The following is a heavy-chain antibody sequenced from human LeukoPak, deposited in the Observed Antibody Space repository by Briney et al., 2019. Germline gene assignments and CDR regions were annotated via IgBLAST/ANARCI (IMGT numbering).Heavy chain of an antibody. CDR2: ISYDGSNK. V-gene: IGHV3-30*03. CDR3: AREEKIVVVPAAHFDY. CDR1: GFTFSSYG. J-gene: IGHJ4*02. D-gene: IGHD2-2*01. Sequence: PGGSLRLSCAASGFTFSSYGMHWVRQAPGKGLEWVAVISYDGSNKYYADSVKGRFTISRDNAKNSLYLQMNSLRAEDTAVYYCAREEKIVVVPAAHFDYWGQGTLVTVSS.